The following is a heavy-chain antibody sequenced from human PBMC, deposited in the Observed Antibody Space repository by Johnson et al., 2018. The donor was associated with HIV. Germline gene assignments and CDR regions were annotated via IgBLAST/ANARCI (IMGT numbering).Heavy chain of an antibody. Sequence: QVQLVESGGGVVQPGGSLRLSCAASGFTFSSYAMHWVRQAPGKGLEWVAVISYDGSNKYYADSVKGRFTISRDNSKNTLYLQMNSLRAEDTAVYYCAKDLSSSSLWGQGTMVTVSS. J-gene: IGHJ3*01. CDR3: AKDLSSSSL. V-gene: IGHV3-30*04. CDR2: ISYDGSNK. D-gene: IGHD6-6*01. CDR1: GFTFSSYA.